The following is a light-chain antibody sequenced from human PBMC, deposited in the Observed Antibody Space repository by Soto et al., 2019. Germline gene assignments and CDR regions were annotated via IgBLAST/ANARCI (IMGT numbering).Light chain of an antibody. J-gene: IGKJ5*01. CDR1: QRVSNSSHNTNY. V-gene: IGKV4-1*01. Sequence: IFVTQAPDSLPVSLADRPTMNCKFRQRVSNSSHNTNYPAWSQRNPGQPPRVLISWPSTRESGVPDRLSGSGFGKDFPLTFRSLRAKDVAVYSCKQFYSAPISFGQGTRLEIK. CDR3: KQFYSAPIS. CDR2: WPS.